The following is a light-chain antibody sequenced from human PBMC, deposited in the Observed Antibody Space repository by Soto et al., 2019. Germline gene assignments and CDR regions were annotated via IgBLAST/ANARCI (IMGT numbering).Light chain of an antibody. J-gene: IGKJ1*01. CDR2: GAS. CDR3: QQYNNWPLT. Sequence: LAMTQPPAKLSVSPGERATLSCRASQGVSSNLAWYQQKPGQAPRLLIYGASNRATGVPARFSGSGSGTEFTLTISSLQSEDFAVYYCQQYNNWPLTFGQGTKVDIK. CDR1: QGVSSN. V-gene: IGKV3-15*01.